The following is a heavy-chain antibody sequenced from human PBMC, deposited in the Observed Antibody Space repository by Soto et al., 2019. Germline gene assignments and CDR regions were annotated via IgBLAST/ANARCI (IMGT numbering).Heavy chain of an antibody. CDR2: IWYDGSNK. V-gene: IGHV3-33*01. CDR1: GLTFYSSG. J-gene: IGHJ2*01. Sequence: LSCASCGLTFYSSGIHVSCQAPGKGLEWVAVIWYDGSNKYYADSVKGRFTISRDNSKNTLYLQMNSLRAEDTAVYYCARGNWYFDLWGRGTLVTGSS. CDR3: ARGNWYFDL.